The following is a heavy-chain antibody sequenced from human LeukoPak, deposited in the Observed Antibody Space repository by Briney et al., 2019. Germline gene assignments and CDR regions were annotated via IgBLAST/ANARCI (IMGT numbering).Heavy chain of an antibody. D-gene: IGHD6-19*01. CDR3: ARDRSFNSGWLDY. Sequence: GGSLRLSCAASGFTFSSYEMNWVRQAPGKGLGWLSYISSSGSTIFYADSVKGRFTISRDNAKNSLYLQMNSLRAEDTAVYYCARDRSFNSGWLDYWGQGTLVTVSS. CDR2: ISSSGSTI. J-gene: IGHJ4*02. V-gene: IGHV3-48*03. CDR1: GFTFSSYE.